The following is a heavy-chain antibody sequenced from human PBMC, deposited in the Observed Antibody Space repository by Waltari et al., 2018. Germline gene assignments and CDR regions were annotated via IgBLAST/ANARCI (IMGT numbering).Heavy chain of an antibody. CDR1: GYSISSGYS. CDR2: IYHSGST. D-gene: IGHD3-9*01. J-gene: IGHJ4*02. Sequence: QVQLQETGPGLVKPSATLSLTCDVSGYSISSGYSWGWIRQPTGKGLECIVSIYHSGSTYYNPSLKSRVTISVDTSKNQFSLKLSSVTAADTAVYYCARQFRQYFDWLSDWGQGTLVTVSS. CDR3: ARQFRQYFDWLSD. V-gene: IGHV4-38-2*01.